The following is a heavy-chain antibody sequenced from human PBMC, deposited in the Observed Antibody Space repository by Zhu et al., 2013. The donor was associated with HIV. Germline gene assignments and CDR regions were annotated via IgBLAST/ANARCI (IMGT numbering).Heavy chain of an antibody. D-gene: IGHD3-22*01. V-gene: IGHV1-69*01. CDR1: GGAFSTFA. Sequence: QVQLVQSGAEVRKPGSSVKISCKTSGGAFSTFALSWVRQAPGEGLEWMGDIIPVLGTTNYAQKFRDRVTITAAESTDTAFLELSGLRSEDTGMYFCARSTYYYDPSDTVGASAFQIWGQGTMVTVSA. CDR3: ARSTYYYDPSDTVGASAFQI. J-gene: IGHJ3*02. CDR2: IIPVLGTT.